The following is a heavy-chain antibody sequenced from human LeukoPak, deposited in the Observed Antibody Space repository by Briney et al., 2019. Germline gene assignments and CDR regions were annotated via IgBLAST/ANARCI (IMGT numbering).Heavy chain of an antibody. Sequence: SETLSLTCTVSGGSISGSSYYWSWIRQPPGKGLEWIGEINHSGSTNYNPSLKSRVTISVDTSKNQFSLKLSSVTAADTAVYYCARGASKKIVLMVYAKGWFDPWGQGTLVTVSS. CDR3: ARGASKKIVLMVYAKGWFDP. V-gene: IGHV4-39*07. CDR2: INHSGST. CDR1: GGSISGSSYY. J-gene: IGHJ5*02. D-gene: IGHD2-8*01.